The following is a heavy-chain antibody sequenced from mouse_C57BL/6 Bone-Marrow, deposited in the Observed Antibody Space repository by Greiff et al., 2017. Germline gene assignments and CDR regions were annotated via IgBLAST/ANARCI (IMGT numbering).Heavy chain of an antibody. V-gene: IGHV1-74*01. Sequence: VQLQQPGAELVKPGASVKVSCKASGYNFTSYWMHWVKQRPGQGLEWIGRIHPSDSDTNYNQKFKGKATLTVDKSSSTAYMQLSSLTSEDSAVYDCAMLRQRSENYFGDWGQGTTRTVAS. J-gene: IGHJ2*01. CDR3: AMLRQRSENYFGD. CDR2: IHPSDSDT. CDR1: GYNFTSYW. D-gene: IGHD3-2*02.